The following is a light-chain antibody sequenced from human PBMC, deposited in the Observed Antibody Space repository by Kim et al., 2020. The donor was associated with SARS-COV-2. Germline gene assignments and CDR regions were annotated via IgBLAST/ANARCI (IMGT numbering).Light chain of an antibody. J-gene: IGLJ3*02. Sequence: QSALTQPASVSGSPGQSITISCTGASSDIGTYTYVSWYQQHPDKAPKLIIYDVTKRPSGISDRLSGSKSGNTASLTISGLQAEDEADYHCSSYSSSTTPWVFGGGTQLTVL. CDR2: DVT. CDR1: SSDIGTYTY. CDR3: SSYSSSTTPWV. V-gene: IGLV2-14*03.